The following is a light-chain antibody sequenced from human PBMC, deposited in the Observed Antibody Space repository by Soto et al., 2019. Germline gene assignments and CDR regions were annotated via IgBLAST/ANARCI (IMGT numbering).Light chain of an antibody. J-gene: IGLJ1*01. CDR1: SSDVGGYNY. CDR2: EVS. Sequence: QSVLTQPASVSGSPGQSITISCTGTSSDVGGYNYVSWYQQHPGKAPKLMIYEVSNRPSGVSNRFSGSKSGNTASLTISGLQAEDEADIYCSSYTSSSIDDVFGTGTKVTVL. V-gene: IGLV2-14*01. CDR3: SSYTSSSIDDV.